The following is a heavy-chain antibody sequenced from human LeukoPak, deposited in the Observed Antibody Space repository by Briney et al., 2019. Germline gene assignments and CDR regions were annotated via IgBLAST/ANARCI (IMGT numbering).Heavy chain of an antibody. CDR2: IYYSGSS. J-gene: IGHJ4*02. D-gene: IGHD4-23*01. V-gene: IGHV4-59*01. CDR3: ARARWSPLYYFDY. Sequence: SETLSLTCTASGGTISSYYWSWIRQPPGKGLEWIGYIYYSGSSNYNPSLKSRVTISVDTSKNQFSLKLSSVTAADTAVYYCARARWSPLYYFDYWGQGTLVTVSS. CDR1: GGTISSYY.